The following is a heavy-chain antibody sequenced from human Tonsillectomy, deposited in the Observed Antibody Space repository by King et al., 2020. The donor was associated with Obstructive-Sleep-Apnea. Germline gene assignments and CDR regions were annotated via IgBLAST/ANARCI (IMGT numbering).Heavy chain of an antibody. Sequence: QLVQSGAEVKKPGASVKVFCKASGYTFTSYGISWVGQSPGQGREWMGWISADNGNTNYAHKVQGRVTLTTDTSTSTAYMELRSLRTDDTAVYYCAREDIVVVPAARYNWFDPWGQGTLVTVSS. CDR1: GYTFTSYG. CDR2: ISADNGNT. D-gene: IGHD2-2*01. V-gene: IGHV1-18*04. J-gene: IGHJ5*02. CDR3: AREDIVVVPAARYNWFDP.